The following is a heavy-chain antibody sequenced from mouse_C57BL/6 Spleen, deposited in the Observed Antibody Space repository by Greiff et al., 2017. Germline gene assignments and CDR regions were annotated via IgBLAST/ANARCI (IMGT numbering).Heavy chain of an antibody. D-gene: IGHD3-2*02. V-gene: IGHV1-82*01. CDR1: GYAFSSSW. CDR2: IYPGDGDT. Sequence: QVQLQQSGPELVKPGASVKISCKASGYAFSSSWMNWVKQRPGKGLEWSGRIYPGDGDTNYNGKFKGKATLTADKSSSTAYMQLSSLTSEDSAVYFCARAAQATFWCAYWGQGTLVTVSA. CDR3: ARAAQATFWCAY. J-gene: IGHJ3*01.